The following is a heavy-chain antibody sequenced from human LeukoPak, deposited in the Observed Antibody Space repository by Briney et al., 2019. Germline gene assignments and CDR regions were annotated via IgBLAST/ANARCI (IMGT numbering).Heavy chain of an antibody. Sequence: GGSLRLSCAASGFTFSSYGMHWVRQAPGKGLEWVAVISYDGSNKYYADSVKGRFTISRDNSKNTLYLQMNSLRAEDTAVYYCARALDLIVGATTGAFDIWGQGTMVTVSS. CDR1: GFTFSSYG. CDR2: ISYDGSNK. CDR3: ARALDLIVGATTGAFDI. J-gene: IGHJ3*02. D-gene: IGHD1-26*01. V-gene: IGHV3-30*19.